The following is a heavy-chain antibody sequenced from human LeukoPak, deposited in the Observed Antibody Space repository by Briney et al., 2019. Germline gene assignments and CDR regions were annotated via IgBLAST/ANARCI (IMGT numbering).Heavy chain of an antibody. V-gene: IGHV4-61*05. CDR2: IHHSGIT. Sequence: SETLSLTCTVSGGSISSSSYYWGWIRQPPGKGLEWIGNIHHSGITNYSPSLKSRVTISVDTSKNRFSLSLSSLTAADTAVYFCAGSGWSFDAFDFWGQGTMVTVSS. CDR3: AGSGWSFDAFDF. J-gene: IGHJ3*01. D-gene: IGHD6-19*01. CDR1: GGSISSSSYY.